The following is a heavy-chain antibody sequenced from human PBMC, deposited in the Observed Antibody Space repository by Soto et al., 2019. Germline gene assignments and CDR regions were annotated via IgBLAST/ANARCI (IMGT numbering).Heavy chain of an antibody. J-gene: IGHJ4*02. Sequence: VHLLESGGGLVQPGGSLRLSCAASGFTFNTYAMTWVRQAPGKGLEWVSAISRNGGGTYYADPVKGRFTISRDNSQNTLWLQMNSLRAEDTAVYYCVKDDDGYADFDYWGQGTLVTVSS. D-gene: IGHD5-18*01. CDR3: VKDDDGYADFDY. CDR1: GFTFNTYA. V-gene: IGHV3-23*01. CDR2: ISRNGGGT.